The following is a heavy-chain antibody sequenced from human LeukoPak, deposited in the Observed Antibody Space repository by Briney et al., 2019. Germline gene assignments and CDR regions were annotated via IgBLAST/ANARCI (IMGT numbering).Heavy chain of an antibody. Sequence: GGSLRLSCAASGFTFSSHSMNWVRQAPGKGLEWVSSISSSSSYIYYADSVKGRFTISRDNAKNSLYLQMNSLRAEDTAVYYCAGLLPPFDPWGQGTLVTVSS. CDR1: GFTFSSHS. V-gene: IGHV3-21*01. D-gene: IGHD2/OR15-2a*01. CDR2: ISSSSSYI. CDR3: AGLLPPFDP. J-gene: IGHJ5*02.